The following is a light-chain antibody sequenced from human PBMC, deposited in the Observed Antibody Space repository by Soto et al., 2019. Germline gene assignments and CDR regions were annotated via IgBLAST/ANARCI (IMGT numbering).Light chain of an antibody. CDR2: TAS. J-gene: IGKJ1*01. CDR3: QQADSFPWT. Sequence: DIPMTQSPSSVSASVGDRVTITCRASQDISTWLAWYQQKPGKAPNLLISTASSLQSGVPSRFSGSGSGTDFTLTISSLQPEDFATYYCQQADSFPWTFGQGTNVEIK. CDR1: QDISTW. V-gene: IGKV1-12*01.